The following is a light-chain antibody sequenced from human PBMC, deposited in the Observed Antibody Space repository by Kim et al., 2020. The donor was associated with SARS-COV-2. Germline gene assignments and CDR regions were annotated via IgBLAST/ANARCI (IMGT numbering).Light chain of an antibody. V-gene: IGLV3-1*01. CDR1: KLGDKY. CDR2: QDS. J-gene: IGLJ1*01. Sequence: SYELTQPPSVSVSPGQTASITCSGDKLGDKYACWYQQKPGQSPVLVIYQDSKRPSGIPERFSGSNSGNTATLTISGTQAMDEADYYCQAWDSSFNYFFG. CDR3: QAWDSSFNYF.